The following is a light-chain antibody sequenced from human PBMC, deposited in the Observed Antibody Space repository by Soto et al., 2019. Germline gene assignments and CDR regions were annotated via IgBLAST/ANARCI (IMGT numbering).Light chain of an antibody. V-gene: IGKV3D-15*01. CDR2: GAS. CDR1: QSVNFN. CDR3: QQYKDWPPLT. Sequence: EIVMTQSPVTLSASPGERVTLSGRASQSVNFNLAWYQQRHGQAPRVLSYGASNRASGIPDKFSGSGSGTDFPLTISSLEHDDVGLYFCQQYKDWPPLTFGGGTRVEIK. J-gene: IGKJ4*02.